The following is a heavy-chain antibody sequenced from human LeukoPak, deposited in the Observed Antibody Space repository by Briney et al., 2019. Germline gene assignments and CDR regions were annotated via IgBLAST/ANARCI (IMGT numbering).Heavy chain of an antibody. V-gene: IGHV3-21*01. CDR3: AKTYGGKRPIDY. J-gene: IGHJ4*02. D-gene: IGHD4/OR15-4a*01. CDR2: ISSSSSYI. CDR1: GFTFSSYG. Sequence: PGGSLRLSCAASGFTFSSYGMHWVRQAPGKGLEWVSSISSSSSYIYYADSVKGRFTISRDNAKNSLYLQMNSLRAEDTAVYYCAKTYGGKRPIDYWGQGTLVTVSS.